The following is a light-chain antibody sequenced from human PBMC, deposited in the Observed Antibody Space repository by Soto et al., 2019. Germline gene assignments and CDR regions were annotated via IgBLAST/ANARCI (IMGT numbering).Light chain of an antibody. CDR3: QQYGSSPYT. Sequence: EIVLTQSPGTLSLSPGERATLSCRASQSVSSNYLAWYQQKPGQAPRLLIYGASRRASGIPDRFSGRGSGTCFSLTISRLAPEDFAVYYCQQYGSSPYTFGQGTKLEIK. J-gene: IGKJ2*01. CDR1: QSVSSNY. CDR2: GAS. V-gene: IGKV3-20*01.